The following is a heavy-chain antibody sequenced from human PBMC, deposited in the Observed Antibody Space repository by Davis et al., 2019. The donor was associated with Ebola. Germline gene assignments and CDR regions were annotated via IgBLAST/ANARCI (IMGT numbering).Heavy chain of an antibody. CDR3: ARAASVTTGPREAYDI. Sequence: PSETLSLTCTVSGGSVSGYYWSWIRQPAGKGLEWTRRIFTNGITNYNPSLKSRVTTSIDTSKNQFSLKLSSVTAADTALYYCARAASVTTGPREAYDIWGQGTIITVSS. J-gene: IGHJ3*02. V-gene: IGHV4-4*07. CDR2: IFTNGIT. D-gene: IGHD4-17*01. CDR1: GGSVSGYY.